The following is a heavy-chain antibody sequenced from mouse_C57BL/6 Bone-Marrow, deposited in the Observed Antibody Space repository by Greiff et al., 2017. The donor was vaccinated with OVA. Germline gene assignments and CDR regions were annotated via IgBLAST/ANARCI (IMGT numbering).Heavy chain of an antibody. D-gene: IGHD1-1*01. CDR3: ARAYYYGSSLVYWYFDV. J-gene: IGHJ1*03. CDR1: GYSITSGYS. CDR2: ISYDGSN. Sequence: EVKLMESGPGLVKPSQSLSLTCSVTGYSITSGYSWNWIRQFPGNKLEWMGYISYDGSNNYNPSLKNRISITRDTSTNQFYLKLNSVTTEDTATYYCARAYYYGSSLVYWYFDVWGTGTTVTVSS. V-gene: IGHV3-6*01.